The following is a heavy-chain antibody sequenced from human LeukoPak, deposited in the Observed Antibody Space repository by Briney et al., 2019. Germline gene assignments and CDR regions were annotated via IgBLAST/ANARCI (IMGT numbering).Heavy chain of an antibody. CDR2: IRYDGSNK. D-gene: IGHD3-22*01. J-gene: IGHJ4*02. CDR3: AKDPTHYRVWDDYDSTVLSY. V-gene: IGHV3-30*02. Sequence: GGSLRLSCAASGFTFSHHGMHWVRQAPGKGLEWAAFIRYDGSNKYYADSVKGRFTISRDNSKNTLYLQMNSLRAADTAVYYCAKDPTHYRVWDDYDSTVLSYWGQGTLVTVSS. CDR1: GFTFSHHG.